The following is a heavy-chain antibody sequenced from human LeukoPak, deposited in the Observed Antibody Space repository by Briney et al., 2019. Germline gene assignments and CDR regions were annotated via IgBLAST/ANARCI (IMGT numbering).Heavy chain of an antibody. CDR3: ARIKISALSPMKDYFDY. V-gene: IGHV4-34*01. J-gene: IGHJ4*02. CDR2: INHSGST. CDR1: GGSFSGYY. Sequence: SETLSLTCAVYGGSFSGYYWSWIRQPPGKGLEWIGEINHSGSTNYNPSLKSRVTISVDTSKNQFSLKLSSVTAADTAVYYCARIKISALSPMKDYFDYWGQGTLVTVSS. D-gene: IGHD1-26*01.